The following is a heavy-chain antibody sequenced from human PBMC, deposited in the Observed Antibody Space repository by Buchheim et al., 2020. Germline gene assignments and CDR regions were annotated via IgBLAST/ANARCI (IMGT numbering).Heavy chain of an antibody. CDR3: ARDRIFRVSYYYGMDV. Sequence: QLQLQESGPGLVKPSETPSLTCTVSGGSISSSSYYWGWIRQPPGKGLEWIRSIYYSGSTYYNPSLKSRVTISVDTSTNQFSLKRSSVTAADTAVYYWARDRIFRVSYYYGMDVWGQGT. CDR1: GGSISSSSYY. D-gene: IGHD2-15*01. CDR2: IYYSGST. V-gene: IGHV4-39*07. J-gene: IGHJ6*02.